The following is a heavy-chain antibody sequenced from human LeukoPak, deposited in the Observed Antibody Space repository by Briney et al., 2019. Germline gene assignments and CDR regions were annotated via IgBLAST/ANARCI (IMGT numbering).Heavy chain of an antibody. CDR3: ARDSIPGIAAAGGDY. V-gene: IGHV4-59*01. CDR1: GGSISSYY. CDR2: IYYSGST. D-gene: IGHD6-13*01. Sequence: SETLSLTCTVAGGSISSYYWSWIRQPPGKGLEWIGYIYYSGSTNYNPSLKSRVTISVDTSKNQFSLKLSSVTAADTAVYYCARDSIPGIAAAGGDYWGQGTLVTVSS. J-gene: IGHJ4*02.